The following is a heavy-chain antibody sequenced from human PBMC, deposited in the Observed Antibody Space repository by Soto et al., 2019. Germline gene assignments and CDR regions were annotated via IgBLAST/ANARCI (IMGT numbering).Heavy chain of an antibody. Sequence: QVQLVQSGAEVKKPGSSVKVSCKASGGTFSSYAISWVRQAPGQGLEWMGGIIPIFGTANYAQKFQGRVTITADESTSKAYMELSSLRSEDTAVYYCARDRVHCSSTSCYRPYGMDVWGQGTTVTVSS. D-gene: IGHD2-2*02. CDR3: ARDRVHCSSTSCYRPYGMDV. CDR2: IIPIFGTA. J-gene: IGHJ6*02. V-gene: IGHV1-69*01. CDR1: GGTFSSYA.